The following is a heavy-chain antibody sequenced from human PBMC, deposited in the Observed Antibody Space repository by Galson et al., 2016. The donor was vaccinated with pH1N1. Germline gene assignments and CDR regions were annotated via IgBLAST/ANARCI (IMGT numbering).Heavy chain of an antibody. CDR2: IIPILGAP. D-gene: IGHD6-25*01. J-gene: IGHJ4*02. CDR1: RDTFINYA. CDR3: ARMSSGYNTIDS. V-gene: IGHV1-69*10. Sequence: SVKVSCKASRDTFINYAFSWARQAPGKGLEWMGGIIPILGAPNYAQNFQGRVTISTDKSTTTAYMELTGLTSGDTAIYYCARMSSGYNTIDSWGQGTLITVSS.